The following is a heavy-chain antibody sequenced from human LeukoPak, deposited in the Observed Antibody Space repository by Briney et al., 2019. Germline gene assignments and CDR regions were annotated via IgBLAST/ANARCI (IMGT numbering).Heavy chain of an antibody. CDR3: ARDNYDFWSGYYYYYGMDV. J-gene: IGHJ6*02. V-gene: IGHV4-61*01. Sequence: PSETLSPTCTVSGGSVSSGSYYWSWIRQPPGKGLEWIGYIYYSGSTNYNPSLKSRVTISVDTSKNQFSLKLSSVTAADTAVYYCARDNYDFWSGYYYYYGMDVWGQGTTVTVSS. D-gene: IGHD3-3*01. CDR1: GGSVSSGSYY. CDR2: IYYSGST.